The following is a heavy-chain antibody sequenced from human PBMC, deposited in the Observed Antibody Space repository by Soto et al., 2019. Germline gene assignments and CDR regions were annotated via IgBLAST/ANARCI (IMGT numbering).Heavy chain of an antibody. CDR2: ISSSSSTI. V-gene: IGHV3-48*01. Sequence: GGSLRLSCAASGFTFSIYSMNWVRQAPGKGLEWISYISSSSSTIYYAESVKGRFTISRDNAKNSLYLQMNSLRAEDTAVYFCARTPPPADADYAPEYFQHWGRGTLVTVSS. CDR1: GFTFSIYS. J-gene: IGHJ1*01. CDR3: ARTPPPADADYAPEYFQH. D-gene: IGHD4-17*01.